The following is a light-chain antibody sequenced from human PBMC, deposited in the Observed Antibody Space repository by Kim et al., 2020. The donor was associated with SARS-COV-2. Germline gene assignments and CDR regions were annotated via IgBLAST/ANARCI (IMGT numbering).Light chain of an antibody. V-gene: IGKV3-20*01. CDR3: QVYETSPPAYT. CDR2: GAA. J-gene: IGKJ2*01. Sequence: PGERATLSGRDSQTISSNCLAWFRQKPGQAPRLLIFGAAARASGTPDRFRGSGSGTDFALTISRLEPEDFAIYYCQVYETSPPAYTFGRGTKLEI. CDR1: QTISSNC.